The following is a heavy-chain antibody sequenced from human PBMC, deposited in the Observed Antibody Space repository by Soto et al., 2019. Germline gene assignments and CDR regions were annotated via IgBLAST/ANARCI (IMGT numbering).Heavy chain of an antibody. CDR3: GREGGGYRFDY. V-gene: IGHV4-59*01. CDR1: GGSISSDY. D-gene: IGHD3-16*02. Sequence: ASETLSLTCTVSGGSISSDYWSWIRQPPGKGLEWIGYIFYSGHTNYNPSLKSRVTISVDTSKNQFSLKLSSVTAADTAVYYCGREGGGYRFDYWGQGTLVTVSS. CDR2: IFYSGHT. J-gene: IGHJ4*02.